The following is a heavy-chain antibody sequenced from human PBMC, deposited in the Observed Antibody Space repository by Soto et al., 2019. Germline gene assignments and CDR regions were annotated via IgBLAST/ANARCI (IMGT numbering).Heavy chain of an antibody. CDR1: GFDFDAYG. CDR3: AKSRHYYGSGDIDY. CDR2: ISYDGSQK. V-gene: IGHV3-30*18. J-gene: IGHJ4*01. D-gene: IGHD3-10*01. Sequence: QVQLVQSGGGMVQPGRSLSLFCEASGFDFDAYGMHWVRQAPGKGLEWVGVISYDGSQKYYGDSVKGRFTISRDNSVNAVYLHMNTVRLDDTAIYFCAKSRHYYGSGDIDYWGQGTLVTVSS.